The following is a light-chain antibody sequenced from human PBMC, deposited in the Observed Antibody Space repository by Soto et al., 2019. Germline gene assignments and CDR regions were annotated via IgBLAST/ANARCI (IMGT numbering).Light chain of an antibody. Sequence: QSVLTQPPSASGSPGQSVTISCTGTSNDIGYYKFVSWYQQHPGKAPKLLIYEVTKRPSGVPDRFSGSKSGNTASLTVSGLQAEDEADYYCSSYAGSNNLVFGGGTKVTVL. CDR1: SNDIGYYKF. J-gene: IGLJ3*02. CDR2: EVT. V-gene: IGLV2-8*01. CDR3: SSYAGSNNLV.